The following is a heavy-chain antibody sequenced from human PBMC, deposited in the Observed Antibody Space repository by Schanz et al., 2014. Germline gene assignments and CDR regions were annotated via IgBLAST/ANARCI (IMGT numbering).Heavy chain of an antibody. Sequence: EVQLVESGGGLVQPGGSLRLSCAASGFTFSSHWMHWVRQDPGKGLVWVARINSVGSNTDYADSVTGRFTISRDNAKNTLYLQMNTLRAEDTAVYYCARKMKLGVYGGKGHDSLDIWGQGTKVTVSP. J-gene: IGHJ3*02. CDR3: ARKMKLGVYGGKGHDSLDI. V-gene: IGHV3-74*02. CDR1: GFTFSSHW. CDR2: INSVGSNT. D-gene: IGHD4-17*01.